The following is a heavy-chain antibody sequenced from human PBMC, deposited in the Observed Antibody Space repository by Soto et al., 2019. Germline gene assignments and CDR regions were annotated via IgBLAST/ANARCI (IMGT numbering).Heavy chain of an antibody. J-gene: IGHJ6*03. V-gene: IGHV3-23*01. CDR3: VKFRGRAYPYYYMDV. CDR2: GGSGGSR. D-gene: IGHD3-10*01. CDR1: GFTFSTYG. Sequence: DVQLLESGGGLVQWGGSLRLSCVTSGFTFSTYGMTWVRQAPGKGLEWGSYGGSGGSRYYAESVKGRFTISRDNSKNTLSLEMNSLRAEDTATYYCVKFRGRAYPYYYMDVCGKGTAVTVSS.